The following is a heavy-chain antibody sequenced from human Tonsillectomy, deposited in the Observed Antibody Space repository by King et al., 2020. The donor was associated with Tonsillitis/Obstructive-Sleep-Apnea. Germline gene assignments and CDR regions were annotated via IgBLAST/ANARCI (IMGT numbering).Heavy chain of an antibody. D-gene: IGHD1-26*01. CDR1: GYRFTSYW. CDR3: ARLDNTGSSLLFGGHFDL. CDR2: IYPGDSDT. V-gene: IGHV5-51*01. Sequence: QLVQSGVEVKKPGESLKISCQGSGYRFTSYWIAWVRQVPGKGLDWMGIIYPGDSDTEYSPSFQGQVTIQADKSIDTAYLQWGSLRASDTAMYYCARLDNTGSSLLFGGHFDLWGRGTLVSVSS. J-gene: IGHJ2*01.